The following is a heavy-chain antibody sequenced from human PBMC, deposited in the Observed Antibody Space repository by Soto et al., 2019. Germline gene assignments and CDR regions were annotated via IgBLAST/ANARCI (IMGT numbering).Heavy chain of an antibody. CDR1: GFSFRDFS. D-gene: IGHD2-15*01. V-gene: IGHV3-23*01. CDR3: AKDRVPDGIYSSDY. J-gene: IGHJ4*02. Sequence: LRLSCAAAGFSFRDFSMNWFRQAPGKGLEWVSFIDLSGTTTYYRDSVKGRFTMSKDKSRKTVYLQMNSLRVEDTAIYYCAKDRVPDGIYSSDYWGQGVLVTVSS. CDR2: IDLSGTTT.